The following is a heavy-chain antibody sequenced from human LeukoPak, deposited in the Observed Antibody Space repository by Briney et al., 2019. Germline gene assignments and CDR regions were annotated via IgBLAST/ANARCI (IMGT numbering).Heavy chain of an antibody. V-gene: IGHV1-46*01. CDR1: GYTFTSYY. J-gene: IGHJ4*02. Sequence: ASVKVSCKASGYTFTSYYIHWVRQAPGQGLEWMGMINPSGGSTSYAQNFQGRVTMTGDTSTSTVYMELSSLRSEDTAVYYCARDLALNFDYWGQGTLVTVSS. CDR2: INPSGGST. CDR3: ARDLALNFDY.